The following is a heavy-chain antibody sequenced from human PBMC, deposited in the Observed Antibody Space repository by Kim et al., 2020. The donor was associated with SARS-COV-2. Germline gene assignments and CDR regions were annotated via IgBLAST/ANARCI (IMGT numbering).Heavy chain of an antibody. Sequence: SETLSLTCTVSGGSISSYYWSWIRQPPGKGLEWIGYIYYSGSTNYNPSLKSRVTISVDTSKNQFSLKLSSVPAADTAVYYCARSRYFDYWGQGTLVTVSS. CDR3: ARSRYFDY. V-gene: IGHV4-59*13. CDR1: GGSISSYY. CDR2: IYYSGST. J-gene: IGHJ4*02.